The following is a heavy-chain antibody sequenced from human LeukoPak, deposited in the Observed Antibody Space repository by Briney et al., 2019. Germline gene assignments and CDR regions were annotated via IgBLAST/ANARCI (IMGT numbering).Heavy chain of an antibody. J-gene: IGHJ4*02. V-gene: IGHV1-2*02. CDR2: INPNSGGT. CDR1: GYTFTGYY. Sequence: GASVKVSCKASGYTFTGYYMHWVRQAPGQGLEWMGWINPNSGGTNYAQKFQGRVTMTRDTSISTAYMELSRLRSDDTAVYYCARESYDNSGYYSDYWGQGTLVTVSS. D-gene: IGHD3-22*01. CDR3: ARESYDNSGYYSDY.